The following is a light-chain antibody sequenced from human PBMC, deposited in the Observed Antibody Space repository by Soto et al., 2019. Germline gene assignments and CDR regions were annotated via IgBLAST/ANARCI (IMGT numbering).Light chain of an antibody. V-gene: IGKV3-15*01. CDR1: PSVSSSY. CDR3: QQYNNWPRT. Sequence: EIVLTQSPGPLSLSPGERATLSCRASPSVSSSYLAWYQQKPGQAPRLLIYGASTRATGIPARFRGSGSGTEFTLTISSLQSEDFAVYYCQQYNNWPRTFGQGTKVDNK. J-gene: IGKJ1*01. CDR2: GAS.